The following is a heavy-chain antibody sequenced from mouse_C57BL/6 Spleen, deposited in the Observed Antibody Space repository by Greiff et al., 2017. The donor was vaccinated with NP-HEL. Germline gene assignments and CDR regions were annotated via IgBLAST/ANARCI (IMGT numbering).Heavy chain of an antibody. J-gene: IGHJ3*01. CDR1: GFNIKDDY. V-gene: IGHV14-4*01. Sequence: EVQLQQSGAELVRPGASVKLSCTASGFNIKDDYMHWVKQRPEQGLEWIGWIDPENGDTEYASKFQGKATITADTSSNTAYLQLSSLTSEDTAVYYCTPRFGTVEWGQRTLVTVSA. CDR2: IDPENGDT. D-gene: IGHD1-1*01. CDR3: TPRFGTVE.